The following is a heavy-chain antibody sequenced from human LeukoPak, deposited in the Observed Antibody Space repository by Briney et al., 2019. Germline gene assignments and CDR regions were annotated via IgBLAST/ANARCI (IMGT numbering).Heavy chain of an antibody. CDR3: AKDHSSSNYYYYMDV. CDR2: ISGSGGST. V-gene: IGHV3-23*01. CDR1: GFTFSSYA. Sequence: GGSLRLSCAASGFTFSSYAMSWVRQAPGKGLEWVSAISGSGGSTYYADSVKGRFTISRDNSKSTLYLQMNSLRAEDTALYYCAKDHSSSNYYYYMDVWGKGTTVTVSS. J-gene: IGHJ6*03. D-gene: IGHD6-13*01.